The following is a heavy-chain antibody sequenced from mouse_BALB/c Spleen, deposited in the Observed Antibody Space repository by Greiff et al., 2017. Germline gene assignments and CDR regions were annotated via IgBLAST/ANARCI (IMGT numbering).Heavy chain of an antibody. V-gene: IGHV14-3*02. CDR1: GFNIKDTY. J-gene: IGHJ4*01. Sequence: VQLKQSGAELVKPGASVKLSCTASGFNIKDTYMHWVKQRPEQGLEWIGRIDPANGNTKYDPKFQGKATITADTSSNTAYLQLSSLTSEDTAVYYCARSGYDYDRGYAMDYWGQGTSVTVSS. CDR2: IDPANGNT. D-gene: IGHD2-4*01. CDR3: ARSGYDYDRGYAMDY.